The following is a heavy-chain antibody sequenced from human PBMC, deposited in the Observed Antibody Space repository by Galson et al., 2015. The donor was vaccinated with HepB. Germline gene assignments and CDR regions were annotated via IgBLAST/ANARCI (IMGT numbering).Heavy chain of an antibody. CDR1: GFTFSRYW. J-gene: IGHJ5*02. CDR3: ARALSLGYRNGGHWLDDAFDT. D-gene: IGHD2-15*01. Sequence: SLRLSCAASGFTFSRYWMHWVRQAPGKGLEWVARMSTDGSVRDYADSVKGRFTISRDNGKNTVSLQLNSLRAEDTAVYYCARALSLGYRNGGHWLDDAFDTWGQGTLVTVSS. V-gene: IGHV3-74*01. CDR2: MSTDGSVR.